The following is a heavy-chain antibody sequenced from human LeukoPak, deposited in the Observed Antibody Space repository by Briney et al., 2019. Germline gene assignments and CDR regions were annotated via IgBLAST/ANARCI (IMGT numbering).Heavy chain of an antibody. CDR3: ARDYCSSTSCLFDY. CDR2: INPNSGDT. CDR1: GYTFTGYH. V-gene: IGHV1-2*06. D-gene: IGHD2-2*01. Sequence: GASVKVCCKASGYTFTGYHMHWVRQAPGQGLEWMGRINPNSGDTNYAQKFQGRVTMTRDTSISTAYMELSRLTSDDTAVYYCARDYCSSTSCLFDYWGQGTLVTVSS. J-gene: IGHJ4*02.